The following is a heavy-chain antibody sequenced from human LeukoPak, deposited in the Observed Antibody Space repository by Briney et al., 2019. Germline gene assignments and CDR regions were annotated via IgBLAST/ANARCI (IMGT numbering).Heavy chain of an antibody. CDR1: GGSISSYY. V-gene: IGHV4-59*01. CDR2: IYYSGST. J-gene: IGHJ3*02. D-gene: IGHD6-19*01. CDR3: ARSTVYSSGWYDAFDI. Sequence: SETLSLTCTVSGGSISSYYWSWIRQPPGKGLEWIGYIYYSGSTNYNPSLESRVTISVDTSKNQFSLKLSSVTAADTAVYYCARSTVYSSGWYDAFDIWGQGTMVTVSS.